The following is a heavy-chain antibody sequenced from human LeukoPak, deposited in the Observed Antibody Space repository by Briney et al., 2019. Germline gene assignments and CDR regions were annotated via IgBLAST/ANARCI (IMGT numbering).Heavy chain of an antibody. CDR1: GFTFSNAW. CDR2: IKSKTDGGTT. Sequence: PGGSLRLSCAASGFTFSNAWMSWVRQAPGKGLEWVGRIKSKTDGGTTDYAAPVKGRFTISRDDSKNTLYLQMNSLKTEDTAVYYCTTDVLRYFDWFGNWGQGTLVTVSS. D-gene: IGHD3-9*01. CDR3: TTDVLRYFDWFGN. V-gene: IGHV3-15*01. J-gene: IGHJ5*02.